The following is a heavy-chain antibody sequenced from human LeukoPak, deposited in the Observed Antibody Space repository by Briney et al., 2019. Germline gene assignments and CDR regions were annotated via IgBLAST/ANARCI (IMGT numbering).Heavy chain of an antibody. CDR3: AITGLAMVRGVISY. CDR1: GYSFTSYW. CDR2: IHPGDSDA. V-gene: IGHV5-51*01. D-gene: IGHD3-10*01. J-gene: IGHJ4*02. Sequence: GESLKISCKGSGYSFTSYWIGWVRQMPGKGLEWMGIIHPGDSDARYSPSFQGQVTISADKSISTAYLQWGSLKASDTAMYYCAITGLAMVRGVISYWGQGTLVTVSS.